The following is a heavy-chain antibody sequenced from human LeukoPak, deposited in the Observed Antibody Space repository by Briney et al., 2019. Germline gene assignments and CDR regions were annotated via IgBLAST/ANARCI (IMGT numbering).Heavy chain of an antibody. J-gene: IGHJ4*02. D-gene: IGHD3-22*01. V-gene: IGHV3-21*01. CDR2: ISVGSNYI. CDR1: GYTFSSYS. CDR3: ARLRRNSDRSGYYYYYDY. Sequence: GGSLRLSCAAYGYTFSSYSINWVRQAPGKGLEWVSSISVGSNYIYYADSVRGRFSISRDGARNSLYLQMDSLRGDDTAVYYCARLRRNSDRSGYYYYYDYWGQGTLVTVSS.